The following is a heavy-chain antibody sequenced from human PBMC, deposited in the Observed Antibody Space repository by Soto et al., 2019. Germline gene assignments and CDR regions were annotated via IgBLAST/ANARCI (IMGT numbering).Heavy chain of an antibody. CDR3: ARDRSGYYYVDY. D-gene: IGHD3-22*01. CDR2: ISSYNGNT. J-gene: IGHJ4*02. Sequence: QVQLVQSGAEVKKPGASVTVSCKASGYTFTNDGISWVRQAPGQGLEWMGWISSYNGNTNYAQKLQGRVIMTTDTSTSTAYMELRSLRSDDTSVYYCARDRSGYYYVDYWGQGTLVTVSS. V-gene: IGHV1-18*01. CDR1: GYTFTNDG.